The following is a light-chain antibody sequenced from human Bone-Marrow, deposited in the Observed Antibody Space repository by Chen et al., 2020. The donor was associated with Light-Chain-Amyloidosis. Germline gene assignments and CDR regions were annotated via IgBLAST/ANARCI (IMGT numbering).Light chain of an antibody. CDR1: NIGSTS. J-gene: IGLJ3*02. CDR3: QVWDRSSDRPV. Sequence: SYVLTQPSSVSVAPGQTATIAWGGNNIGSTSVHWYQQTPGQAPLLVVYDDSDRPSGSPERLSGSNSGTTAPLTISRVEAGDEADYYCQVWDRSSDRPVFGGGTKLTVL. V-gene: IGLV3-21*02. CDR2: DDS.